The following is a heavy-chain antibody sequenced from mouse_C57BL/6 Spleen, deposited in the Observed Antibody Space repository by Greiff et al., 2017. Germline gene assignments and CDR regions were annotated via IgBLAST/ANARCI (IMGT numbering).Heavy chain of an antibody. Sequence: QVQLQQSGAELVRPGASVTLSCKASGYTFTDYEMHWVKQTPVHGLEWIGAIDPETGGTAYNQKFKGEAILTADKSSSTAYMELRSLTSEDSAVYYCTRDDYGYAMDYWGQGTSVTVSS. CDR1: GYTFTDYE. CDR2: IDPETGGT. CDR3: TRDDYGYAMDY. J-gene: IGHJ4*01. V-gene: IGHV1-15*01. D-gene: IGHD2-4*01.